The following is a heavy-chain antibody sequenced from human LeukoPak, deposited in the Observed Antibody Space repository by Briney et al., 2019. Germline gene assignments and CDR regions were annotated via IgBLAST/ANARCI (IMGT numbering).Heavy chain of an antibody. J-gene: IGHJ3*02. V-gene: IGHV3-21*01. Sequence: GGSLRLSCAASGFTFSSYSMNWVRQAPGKGLEWVSSISSSSSYIYYADSVKGRFTISRDNAKNSLYLQMNSLRAEDTAVYYCARDLGVVVVAGALDIWGQGTMVTVSS. D-gene: IGHD2-15*01. CDR1: GFTFSSYS. CDR2: ISSSSSYI. CDR3: ARDLGVVVVAGALDI.